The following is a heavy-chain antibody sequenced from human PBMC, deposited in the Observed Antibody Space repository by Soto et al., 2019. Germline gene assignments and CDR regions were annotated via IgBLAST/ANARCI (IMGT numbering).Heavy chain of an antibody. Sequence: SETLSLTCFVSGGSISGYYGSWVRQPPGKGLEWIGYIYYSGSTTHNSSLKGRVTMSVDTSKNQFSLELSSVTAADTAVYYCARRRYADWAFDYWAQGTLATVS. V-gene: IGHV4-59*08. D-gene: IGHD3-9*01. J-gene: IGHJ4*02. CDR1: GGSISGYY. CDR3: ARRRYADWAFDY. CDR2: IYYSGST.